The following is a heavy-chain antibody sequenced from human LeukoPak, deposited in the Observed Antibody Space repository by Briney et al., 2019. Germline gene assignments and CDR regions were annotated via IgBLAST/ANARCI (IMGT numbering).Heavy chain of an antibody. V-gene: IGHV4-39*01. D-gene: IGHD2-2*01. CDR3: ARHIVVVAAARGRFDY. J-gene: IGHJ4*02. CDR2: IYYSGST. CDR1: GGSISSSSYY. Sequence: SETLSLTCTVSGGSISSSSYYWGWSRQPPGKGLEWIGSIYYSGSTYYNPSLKSRVTISVDTSKNQFSLKLSSVTAADTAVYYCARHIVVVAAARGRFDYWGQGTLVTVSS.